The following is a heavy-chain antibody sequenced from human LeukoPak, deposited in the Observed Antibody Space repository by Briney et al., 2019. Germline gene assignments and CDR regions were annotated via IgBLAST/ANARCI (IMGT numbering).Heavy chain of an antibody. CDR3: PKKREPLGFFYSYMAV. Sequence: GGSLRLSCAASGFTFATYRMTWVRQSPGKGREWVSAISGSGGETYYSDSVKGRFTISRDNSKNTLSPQLSTLRTEDTAVYYCPKKREPLGFFYSYMAVWGNGTTVTVSS. CDR2: ISGSGGET. CDR1: GFTFATYR. J-gene: IGHJ6*03. D-gene: IGHD1-26*01. V-gene: IGHV3-23*01.